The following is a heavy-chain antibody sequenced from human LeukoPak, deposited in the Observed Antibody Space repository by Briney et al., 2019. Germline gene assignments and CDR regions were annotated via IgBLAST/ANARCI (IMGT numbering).Heavy chain of an antibody. CDR2: IDLTGNR. CDR1: GYSISSGYY. J-gene: IGHJ6*03. D-gene: IGHD3-10*01. V-gene: IGHV4-38-2*01. CDR3: ARVDNYYGLGSFGASHYFYMDV. Sequence: PSETLSLTCAVSGYSISSGYYWGWIRQPPGKGLEWIARIDLTGNRYYNPPLKSRVTISVDTSKNQLSLKLTSLTAADTAIYYCARVDNYYGLGSFGASHYFYMDVWGKGNPVPVSS.